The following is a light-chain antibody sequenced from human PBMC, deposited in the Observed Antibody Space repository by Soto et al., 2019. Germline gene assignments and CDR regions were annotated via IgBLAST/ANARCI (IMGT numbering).Light chain of an antibody. CDR3: QQYNTWSSIT. J-gene: IGKJ5*01. CDR2: GTS. V-gene: IGKV3-15*01. CDR1: QNISSN. Sequence: EIVMTQSPATPSVSPGERVTLSCRASQNISSNLAWYQQKPGQAPSLLMYGTSTRATGIPARFSGSGSGTEFILTISSLQSEDFAVYYCQQYNTWSSITFGQGTRLEIK.